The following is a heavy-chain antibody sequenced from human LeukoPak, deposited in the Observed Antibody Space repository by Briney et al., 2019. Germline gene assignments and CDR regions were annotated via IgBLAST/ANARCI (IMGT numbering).Heavy chain of an antibody. CDR3: AKKEGDTYFSWYMDV. Sequence: QTRGSLRLSCAASGFTFRSFAMSWVRQAPGKGLEWVSGIIGSGRTTFYADSVKGRFTISRDNSKNTLYLQMNSLRAEDTAIYYCAKKEGDTYFSWYMDVWGKGTTVTVSS. J-gene: IGHJ6*03. D-gene: IGHD2-21*01. V-gene: IGHV3-23*01. CDR1: GFTFRSFA. CDR2: IIGSGRTT.